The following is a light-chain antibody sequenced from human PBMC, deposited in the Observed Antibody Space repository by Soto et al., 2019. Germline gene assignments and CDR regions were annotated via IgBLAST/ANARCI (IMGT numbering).Light chain of an antibody. V-gene: IGKV2-28*01. CDR3: MQALQTPYT. CDR1: QSLLHSNGYNY. CDR2: LGS. J-gene: IGKJ2*01. Sequence: DIVMTQSPLSLPVTPGEPASISCRSSQSLLHSNGYNYLDWYLQKPGPSPQLLIYLGSNRASGVPDRFSGSGSGTDFTLKISRVDAEDVGVYYCMQALQTPYTFGQGTKLEIK.